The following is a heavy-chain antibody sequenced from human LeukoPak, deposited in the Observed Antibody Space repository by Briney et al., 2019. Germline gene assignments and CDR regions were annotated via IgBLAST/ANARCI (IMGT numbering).Heavy chain of an antibody. CDR3: AKDMGWRATTVTSYFDY. Sequence: PGGSLRLSCAASGFKFDDYWMHWVRQAPGKGLEWVSGISWNSGSIGYADSVKGRFTISRDNAKNSLYLQMNSLRAEDTALYYCAKDMGWRATTVTSYFDYWGQGTLVTVSS. J-gene: IGHJ4*02. D-gene: IGHD4-17*01. V-gene: IGHV3-9*01. CDR1: GFKFDDYW. CDR2: ISWNSGSI.